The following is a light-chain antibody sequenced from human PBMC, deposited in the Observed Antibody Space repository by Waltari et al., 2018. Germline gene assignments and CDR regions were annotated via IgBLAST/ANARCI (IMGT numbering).Light chain of an antibody. CDR2: KDS. CDR1: VLTKKY. J-gene: IGLJ2*01. V-gene: IGLV3-27*01. Sequence: SYELTQPSSVSVSPGQTAKITCSGDVLTKKYARWFQQKPGQAPVLMIYKDSERPSRFPERFSGSSSGATVTLTITGAQVEDEADYYCYSSTDNSGIFGGGTTLTVL. CDR3: YSSTDNSGI.